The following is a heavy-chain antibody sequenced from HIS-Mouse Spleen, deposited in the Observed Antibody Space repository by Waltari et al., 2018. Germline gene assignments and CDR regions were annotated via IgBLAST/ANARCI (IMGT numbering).Heavy chain of an antibody. CDR1: GGSISSSSYY. D-gene: IGHD6-13*01. CDR3: AREIPYSSSWYDWYFDL. V-gene: IGHV4-39*07. CDR2: IYYSRTT. Sequence: QLQLQESGPGLVKPSETLSLTCTVPGGSISSSSYYWGWIRQPPGKGLGWIGRIYYSRTTTYNPALKSRVTISIDTSKNQFSLKLSSVTAADTAVYYCAREIPYSSSWYDWYFDLWGRGTLVTVSS. J-gene: IGHJ2*01.